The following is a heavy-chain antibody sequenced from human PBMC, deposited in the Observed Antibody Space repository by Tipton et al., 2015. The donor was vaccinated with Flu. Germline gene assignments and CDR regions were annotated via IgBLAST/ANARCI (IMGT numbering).Heavy chain of an antibody. J-gene: IGHJ6*02. CDR1: GGSISRYY. D-gene: IGHD6-13*01. V-gene: IGHV4-4*07. CDR2: IFTIGGT. Sequence: TLSLTCTVSGGSISRYYWSWIRQPAGKGLEWIGRIFTIGGTNYNPSLQSRVTMSVDTSKNQFSLKLSSVTAADTAVYYCARDSAAHYGMDVWGQGTTVTVSS. CDR3: ARDSAAHYGMDV.